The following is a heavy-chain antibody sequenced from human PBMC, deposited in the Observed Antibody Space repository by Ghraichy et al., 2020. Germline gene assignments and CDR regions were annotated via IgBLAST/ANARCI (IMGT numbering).Heavy chain of an antibody. D-gene: IGHD3-3*01. V-gene: IGHV4-34*01. CDR3: ARTRITIFGVVIPLDY. CDR1: GGSFSGYY. CDR2: INHSGST. J-gene: IGHJ4*02. Sequence: TLSLTCAVYGGSFSGYYWSWIRQPPGKGLEWIGEINHSGSTNYNPSLKSRVTISVDTSKNQFSLKLSSVTAADTAVYYCARTRITIFGVVIPLDYWGQGTLVTVSS.